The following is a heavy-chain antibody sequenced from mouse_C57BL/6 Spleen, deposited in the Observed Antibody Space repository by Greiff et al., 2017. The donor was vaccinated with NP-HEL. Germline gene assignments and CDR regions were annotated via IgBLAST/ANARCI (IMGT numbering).Heavy chain of an antibody. D-gene: IGHD2-1*01. CDR2: INYDGSST. V-gene: IGHV5-16*01. CDR1: GFTFSDYY. Sequence: EVMLVESEGGLVQPGSSMKLSCTASGFTFSDYYMAWVRQVPEKGLEWVANINYDGSSTYYLDSLKSRFIISRDNAKNILYLQMSSLKSEDTATYYCARVYGNYETFYAMDYWGQGTSVTVSS. J-gene: IGHJ4*01. CDR3: ARVYGNYETFYAMDY.